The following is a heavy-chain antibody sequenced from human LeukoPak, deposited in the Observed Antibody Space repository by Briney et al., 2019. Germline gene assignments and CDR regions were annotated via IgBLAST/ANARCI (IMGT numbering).Heavy chain of an antibody. CDR1: GFTISGSA. CDR2: IRSKTNSYAT. CDR3: TRRLLSRWYYDY. D-gene: IGHD5-24*01. Sequence: GGSLKLSCAASGFTISGSAMHWVRQASGKGLEWVGRIRSKTNSYATAYAASVKGRFTISRDDSKNTAYLQTNSLKTEDTAVYYCTRRLLSRWYYDYWGQGTLVTVSS. J-gene: IGHJ4*02. V-gene: IGHV3-73*01.